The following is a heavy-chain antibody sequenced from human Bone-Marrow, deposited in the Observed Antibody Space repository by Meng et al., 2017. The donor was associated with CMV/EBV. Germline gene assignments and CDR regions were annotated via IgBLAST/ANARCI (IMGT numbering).Heavy chain of an antibody. Sequence: GESLKISCAASGFTFSDYYMNWVRQAPGKGLEWVSSISSSSTIYYADSVKGRFTISRDNSKNTLCLQMSGLRTEDTAVYYCATSLRTPSNDSWGQGTLVTVSS. J-gene: IGHJ5*01. V-gene: IGHV3-69-1*01. CDR2: ISSSSTI. CDR1: GFTFSDYY. CDR3: ATSLRTPSNDS. D-gene: IGHD1-14*01.